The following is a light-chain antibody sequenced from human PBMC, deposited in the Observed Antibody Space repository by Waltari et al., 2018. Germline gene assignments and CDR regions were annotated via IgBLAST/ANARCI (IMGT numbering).Light chain of an antibody. J-gene: IGKJ5*01. V-gene: IGKV4-1*01. Sequence: DIVMTQSPDFLAVSLGERATINCKSSQSLFSTSNSNTYTSCYQPKPGQPPKLLIYWASTRGSGVPDRFSGSGSGTDFTLTISSLQAEDVAVYYCHHYYIPPLTFGQGTRLEIK. CDR3: HHYYIPPLT. CDR1: QSLFSTSNSNTY. CDR2: WAS.